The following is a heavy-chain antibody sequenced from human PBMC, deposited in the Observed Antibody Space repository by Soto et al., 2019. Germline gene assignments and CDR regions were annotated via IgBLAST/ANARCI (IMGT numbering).Heavy chain of an antibody. D-gene: IGHD3-3*01. V-gene: IGHV3-30-3*01. J-gene: IGHJ4*02. CDR3: ARGLEMATSDFDY. CDR2: MSYDGSNK. CDR1: GFTFSSYA. Sequence: QVQLVESGGGVVQPGRSLRLSCAASGFTFSSYAMHWVRQAPGKGLEWVAVMSYDGSNKYYADSVKGRFTISRDNSKNTLYLQMNSLRAEDTAVYYCARGLEMATSDFDYWGQGTLVTVSS.